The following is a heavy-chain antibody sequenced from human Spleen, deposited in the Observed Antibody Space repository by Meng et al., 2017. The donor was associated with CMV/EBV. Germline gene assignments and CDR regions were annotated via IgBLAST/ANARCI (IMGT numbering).Heavy chain of an antibody. CDR3: AKFPPKWGGDDLNWP. CDR2: INPNSGGT. CDR1: GYTFTGYY. D-gene: IGHD7-27*01. Sequence: ASLMVSCKASGYTFTGYYMHWVRQAPGQGLEWMGWINPNSGGTNYAQKFQGSVTMTRDTSISTVFMELSRLTSDDTAPYYCAKFPPKWGGDDLNWPWGQGTLVTVSS. J-gene: IGHJ5*02. V-gene: IGHV1-2*02.